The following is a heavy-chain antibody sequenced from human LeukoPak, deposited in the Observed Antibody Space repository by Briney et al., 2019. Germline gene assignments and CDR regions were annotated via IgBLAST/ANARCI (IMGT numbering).Heavy chain of an antibody. Sequence: GASVKVSCKASGGTFSSYAISWVRQAPGQGLEWMGWISAYNGNTNYAQKLQGRVTMTTDTSTSTAYMELRSLRSDDTAVYYCARLRYSSGWPALDYWGQGTLVTVSS. V-gene: IGHV1-18*01. CDR3: ARLRYSSGWPALDY. CDR1: GGTFSSYA. CDR2: ISAYNGNT. J-gene: IGHJ4*02. D-gene: IGHD6-19*01.